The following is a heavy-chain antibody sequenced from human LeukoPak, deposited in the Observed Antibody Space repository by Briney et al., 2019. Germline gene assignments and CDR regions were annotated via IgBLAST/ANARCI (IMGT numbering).Heavy chain of an antibody. V-gene: IGHV4-34*01. CDR3: ARAGVVVPAAIPVSFDC. CDR2: INHSGST. CDR1: GGSFSGYY. J-gene: IGHJ4*02. D-gene: IGHD2-2*02. Sequence: PSETLSLTCAVYGGSFSGYYWSWIRQPPGKGLEWIGEINHSGSTNYNPSLKSRVTISVDTSKNQFSLKLSSVTAADTAVYYCARAGVVVPAAIPVSFDCWGQGTLVTVSS.